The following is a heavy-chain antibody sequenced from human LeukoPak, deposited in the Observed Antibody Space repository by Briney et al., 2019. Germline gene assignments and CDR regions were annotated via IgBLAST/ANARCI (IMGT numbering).Heavy chain of an antibody. CDR2: ISNTGDDT. CDR3: AKTTIGYSSGRYPGWPVDY. CDR1: GFTFSSHV. J-gene: IGHJ4*02. Sequence: PGGSLRLSCAASGFTFSSHVMSWVRQAPGKGLEWVSSISNTGDDTFYANSVKGRFAISRDNSKNTVYLQMNSLRAEDTALYYCAKTTIGYSSGRYPGWPVDYWGQGTLVTVSS. D-gene: IGHD6-19*01. V-gene: IGHV3-23*01.